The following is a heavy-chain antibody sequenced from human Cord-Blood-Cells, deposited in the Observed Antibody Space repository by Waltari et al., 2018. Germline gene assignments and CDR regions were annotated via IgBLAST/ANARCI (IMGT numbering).Heavy chain of an antibody. CDR1: GGSFSGSY. CDR3: ACLASTMITTY. Sequence: QVQLQQWGAGLLKPSETLSLTCAVYGGSFSGSYWSWIRQPPGKGLEWIGEINHSGSTNYNPSLKSRVTISVDTSKNQFSLKLSSVTAADTAVYYCACLASTMITTYWGQGTLVTVSS. V-gene: IGHV4-34*01. J-gene: IGHJ4*02. D-gene: IGHD3-22*01. CDR2: INHSGST.